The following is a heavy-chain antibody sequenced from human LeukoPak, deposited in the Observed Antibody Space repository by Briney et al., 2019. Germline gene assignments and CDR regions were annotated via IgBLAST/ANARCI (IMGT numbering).Heavy chain of an antibody. CDR3: AKDRATQNRGALDY. D-gene: IGHD1-14*01. J-gene: IGHJ4*02. CDR1: GFTFDDYG. Sequence: GGSLRLSRAASGFTFDDYGMSWVRQAPGKGLEWVSGINWNGGSTGYADSVKGRFTISRDNAKNSLYLQMNSLRAEDTAVYYCAKDRATQNRGALDYWGQGTLLTVSS. CDR2: INWNGGST. V-gene: IGHV3-20*04.